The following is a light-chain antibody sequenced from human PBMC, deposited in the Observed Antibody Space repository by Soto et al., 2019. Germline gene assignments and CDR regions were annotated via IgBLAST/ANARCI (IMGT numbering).Light chain of an antibody. V-gene: IGLV1-40*01. CDR1: SSSIGAGYD. Sequence: QPVLTQPPSVSGAPGQRVTISCTGSSSSIGAGYDVHWYQQLPGTAPKLLMFDNSNRPSGVPDRFSGAKSGTSASLAITGLQAEDQADYYCQSYDSSLSLYVFGTGTKLTVL. CDR3: QSYDSSLSLYV. J-gene: IGLJ1*01. CDR2: DNS.